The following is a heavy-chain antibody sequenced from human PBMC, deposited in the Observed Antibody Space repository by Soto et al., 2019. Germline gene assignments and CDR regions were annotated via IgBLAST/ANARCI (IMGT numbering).Heavy chain of an antibody. CDR1: GGTFSSYA. CDR3: AGDSAVGATWGGY. D-gene: IGHD1-26*01. CDR2: IIPIFGTA. V-gene: IGHV1-69*01. Sequence: QVQLVQSGAEVKKPGSSVKVSCKASGGTFSSYAISWVRQAPGQGLEWMGGIIPIFGTANYAQKFQGRVTITADDSTRTAYVELGSLGSEDTAVYYCAGDSAVGATWGGYWGQGTLVTVSS. J-gene: IGHJ4*02.